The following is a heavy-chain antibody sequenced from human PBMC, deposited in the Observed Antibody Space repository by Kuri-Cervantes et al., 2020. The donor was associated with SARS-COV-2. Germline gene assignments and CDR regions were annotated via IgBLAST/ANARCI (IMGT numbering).Heavy chain of an antibody. Sequence: GESLKISCAASGFTFSSYAMSWVRQAPGKGLEWVSVIYSGGSSTYYADSVKGRFTISRDNSKNTLYLQMNSLRAEDTAVYYCAKDLGDYGMGVWGQGTTVTVSS. CDR3: AKDLGDYGMGV. CDR2: IYSGGSST. J-gene: IGHJ6*02. V-gene: IGHV3-23*03. CDR1: GFTFSSYA. D-gene: IGHD3-16*01.